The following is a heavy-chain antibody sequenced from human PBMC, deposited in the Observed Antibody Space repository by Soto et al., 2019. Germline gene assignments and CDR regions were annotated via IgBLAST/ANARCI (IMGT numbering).Heavy chain of an antibody. V-gene: IGHV1-18*01. Sequence: QVQLVQSGAEVKKPGASVKVSCKASGYTFTSHGISWVRQAPGQGLEWMGWISAYNGDKNYAQKLQGRVTVTTDTSTSTAYMELRSLRSEDTAVYYCARMVRGSNIDYYHYMDVWGKGTTVTVSS. CDR1: GYTFTSHG. CDR2: ISAYNGDK. CDR3: ARMVRGSNIDYYHYMDV. J-gene: IGHJ6*03. D-gene: IGHD3-10*01.